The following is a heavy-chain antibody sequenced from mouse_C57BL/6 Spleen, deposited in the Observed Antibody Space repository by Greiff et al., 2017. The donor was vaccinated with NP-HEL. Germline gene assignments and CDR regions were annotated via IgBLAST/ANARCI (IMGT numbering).Heavy chain of an antibody. CDR3: TRSGMVRDYFDY. J-gene: IGHJ2*01. V-gene: IGHV1-15*01. Sequence: QVQLQQSGAELVRPGASVTLSCKASGYTFTDYEMHWVKQTPVHGLEWLGAIDPETGGTAYNQKFKGKAILTADNSSSTAYMELRSLTSEDSAVYYCTRSGMVRDYFDYWGQGTTLTVSS. CDR2: IDPETGGT. D-gene: IGHD2-3*01. CDR1: GYTFTDYE.